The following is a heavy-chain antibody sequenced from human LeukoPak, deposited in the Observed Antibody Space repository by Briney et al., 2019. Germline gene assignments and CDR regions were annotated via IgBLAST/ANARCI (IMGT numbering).Heavy chain of an antibody. V-gene: IGHV1-46*01. J-gene: IGHJ4*02. CDR1: GYSFTSNY. Sequence: ASVKVSCKASGYSFTSNYIHWVRQAPGQGLEWMGMIYPRDGSTSYAQRFQDRVTVTRDTSTSAVHMELSGLRSEDTAVYYCARDQEGFDYWGQGTLVTVSS. CDR2: IYPRDGST. CDR3: ARDQEGFDY.